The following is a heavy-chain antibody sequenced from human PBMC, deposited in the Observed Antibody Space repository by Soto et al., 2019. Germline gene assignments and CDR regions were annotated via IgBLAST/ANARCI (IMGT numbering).Heavy chain of an antibody. CDR2: MNPNSGNT. D-gene: IGHD3-22*01. CDR3: ARDQGVPPDRNDAFDI. V-gene: IGHV1-8*01. J-gene: IGHJ3*02. Sequence: ASVKVSCKASGYTFTSYDINWVRQATGQGLEWMGWMNPNSGNTGYAQKFQGRVTMTRNTSISTAYMELSSLRSEDTAVYYCARDQGVPPDRNDAFDIWGQGTMVTVSS. CDR1: GYTFTSYD.